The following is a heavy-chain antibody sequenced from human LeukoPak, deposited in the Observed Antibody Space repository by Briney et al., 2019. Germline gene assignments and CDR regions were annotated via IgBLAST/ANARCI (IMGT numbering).Heavy chain of an antibody. V-gene: IGHV3-23*01. CDR1: GFAVSSYA. CDR3: AKDVLLWFGELVDDAFDI. J-gene: IGHJ3*02. CDR2: ISGSGGST. D-gene: IGHD3-10*01. Sequence: PGGSLRLSCAASGFAVSSYAMSWVRQAPGKGLEWVSAISGSGGSTYYADSVKGRFTISRDNSKNTLYLQMNSLRAEDTAVYYCAKDVLLWFGELVDDAFDIWGQGTMVTVSS.